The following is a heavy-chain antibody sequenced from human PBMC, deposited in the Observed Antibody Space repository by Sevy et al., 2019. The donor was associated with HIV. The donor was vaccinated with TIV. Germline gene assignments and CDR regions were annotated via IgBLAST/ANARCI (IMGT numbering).Heavy chain of an antibody. CDR3: AREGQLWFVYYFDN. Sequence: GSPRPPCTAPGFTFRKYSMNWVRQAPGKGLERVALISYDGSNKYYADSVRGRFAISRDNSKNTLYLQMNSLRPEDTAIYYCAREGQLWFVYYFDNWGQGTLVTVSS. CDR1: GFTFRKYS. CDR2: ISYDGSNK. D-gene: IGHD3-10*01. V-gene: IGHV3-30*09. J-gene: IGHJ4*02.